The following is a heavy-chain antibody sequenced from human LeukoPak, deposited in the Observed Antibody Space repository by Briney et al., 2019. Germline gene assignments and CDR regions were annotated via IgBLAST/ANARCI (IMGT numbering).Heavy chain of an antibody. CDR2: ISGSGGST. V-gene: IGHV3-23*01. Sequence: GGSLRLSCAASGFTFSSYAMSWVRQAPGKGLEWVSAISGSGGSTYYADSVKGRFTISRDNSKNTLYLQMNSLRAEDTAVYYCAKDQAQAKRRGPGYSLYFDYWGQGTLVTVSS. CDR1: GFTFSSYA. J-gene: IGHJ4*02. CDR3: AKDQAQAKRRGPGYSLYFDY. D-gene: IGHD3-9*01.